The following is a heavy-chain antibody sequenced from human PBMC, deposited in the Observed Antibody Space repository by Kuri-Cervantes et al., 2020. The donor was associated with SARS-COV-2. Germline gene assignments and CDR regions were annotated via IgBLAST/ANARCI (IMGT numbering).Heavy chain of an antibody. V-gene: IGHV1-2*02. CDR3: VSCSSTSCSRRYYYYYYMDV. CDR1: GYTFTGYY. J-gene: IGHJ6*03. D-gene: IGHD2-2*01. Sequence: ASVKVSCKASGYTFTGYYMHWVRQAPGQGLEWMGWINPNSGGTNYAQKFQGRVTMTRDTSISTAYMELSRLRSDDTAVYYCVSCSSTSCSRRYYYYYYMDVWGKGTTVTVSS. CDR2: INPNSGGT.